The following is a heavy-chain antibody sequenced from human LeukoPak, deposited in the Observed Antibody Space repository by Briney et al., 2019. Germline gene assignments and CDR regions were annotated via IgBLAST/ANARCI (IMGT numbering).Heavy chain of an antibody. D-gene: IGHD3-22*01. CDR3: ARGRDSFAPLYYYDSSGYYFDY. CDR2: IYDSGST. Sequence: SETLSLTCTVSGASISSYHWSWIRQPPGKGLEWIGYIYDSGSTNYNPSLESRVTISVDTSKNQLSLKLSSVTAADTAVYYCARGRDSFAPLYYYDSSGYYFDYWGQGTLVTVSS. V-gene: IGHV4-59*12. J-gene: IGHJ4*02. CDR1: GASISSYH.